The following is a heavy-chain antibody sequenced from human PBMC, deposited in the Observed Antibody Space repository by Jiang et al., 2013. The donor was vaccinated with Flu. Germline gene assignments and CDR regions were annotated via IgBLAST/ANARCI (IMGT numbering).Heavy chain of an antibody. Sequence: GAEVKKPGESLRISCKGSGNSFTSYRITWVRQMPGKGLEWMGTIDPVDSYTKYSPSFQGHVTLSLDKSINTAYLQWSSLKASDTAMYYCARSPHGWGMPNYYYYYMDVWGKGTTVTVSS. J-gene: IGHJ6*03. CDR2: IDPVDSYT. CDR1: GNSFTSYR. D-gene: IGHD3-10*01. CDR3: ARSPHGWGMPNYYYYYMDV. V-gene: IGHV5-10-1*01.